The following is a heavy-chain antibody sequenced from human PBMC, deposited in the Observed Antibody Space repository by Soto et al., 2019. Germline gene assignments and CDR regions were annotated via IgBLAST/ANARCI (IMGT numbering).Heavy chain of an antibody. J-gene: IGHJ4*02. D-gene: IGHD3-9*01. CDR2: ISDSGVST. CDR1: GFSFSSYA. CDR3: AKQSLTGHSPGDC. V-gene: IGHV3-23*01. Sequence: GGSLRLSCTASGFSFSSYAMSWVRQAPGKGLEWVSTISDSGVSTYYADSVKGRFTISRDNSKNTLYLQMNSLRAADTAVFYCAKQSLTGHSPGDCWGQGTLVTVSS.